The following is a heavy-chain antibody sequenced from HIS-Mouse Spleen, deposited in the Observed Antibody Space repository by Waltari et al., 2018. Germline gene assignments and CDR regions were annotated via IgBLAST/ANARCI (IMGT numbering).Heavy chain of an antibody. D-gene: IGHD6-13*01. V-gene: IGHV3-30*18. CDR2: ISYDGSNK. CDR3: AKPTGIAAAGFDY. J-gene: IGHJ4*02. Sequence: QVQLVESGGGVVQPGRSLRLPWAASGFTFSSYGLHWVRQAPGKGLEWVAVISYDGSNKYYADSVKGRFTISRDNSKNTLYLQMNSLRAEDTAVYYCAKPTGIAAAGFDYWGQGTLVTVSS. CDR1: GFTFSSYG.